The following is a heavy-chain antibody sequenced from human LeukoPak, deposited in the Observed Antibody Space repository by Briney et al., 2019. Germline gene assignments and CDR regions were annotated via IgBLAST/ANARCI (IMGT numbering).Heavy chain of an antibody. V-gene: IGHV3-7*01. Sequence: GGSLRLSCAVSGLTFSSSWMDWVRQAPGKGLEWVASINPDGNKKYSADSVKGRFTISRDNAENSLYLQMSSLRAEDTAVYYCATDRGWRTSGYYLHYFEYRGQGTLVTFSS. D-gene: IGHD3-3*01. CDR1: GLTFSSSW. CDR3: ATDRGWRTSGYYLHYFEY. J-gene: IGHJ4*02. CDR2: INPDGNKK.